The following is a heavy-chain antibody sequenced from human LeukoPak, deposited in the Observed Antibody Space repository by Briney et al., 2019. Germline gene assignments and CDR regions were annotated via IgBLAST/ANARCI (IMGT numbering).Heavy chain of an antibody. CDR3: ARANVPAATSDAFDI. V-gene: IGHV1-8*03. Sequence: ASVKVSCKASGYTFNSYDINWVRQATGQGIEWMGWMNTNSGNTGYAQKFQGRVTTTADESTSTAYMELSSLRSEDTAVYYCARANVPAATSDAFDIWGQGTMVTVSS. CDR1: GYTFNSYD. CDR2: MNTNSGNT. J-gene: IGHJ3*02. D-gene: IGHD2-2*01.